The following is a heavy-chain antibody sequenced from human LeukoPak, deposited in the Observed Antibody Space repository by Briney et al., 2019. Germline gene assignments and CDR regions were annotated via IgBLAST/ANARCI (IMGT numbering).Heavy chain of an antibody. CDR1: GFTFSSYW. CDR2: MHKDGSEK. V-gene: IGHV3-7*03. D-gene: IGHD4/OR15-4a*01. Sequence: PGGSLRLSCTASGFTFSSYWMTWVRQAPGKGLELVATMHKDGSEKYYADSVRGRFTISRDNAENSLYLQMDSLRAEDTAVYFCARGWCSPHCCGVGDWGKRTTVTVSS. CDR3: ARGWCSPHCCGVGD. J-gene: IGHJ6*04.